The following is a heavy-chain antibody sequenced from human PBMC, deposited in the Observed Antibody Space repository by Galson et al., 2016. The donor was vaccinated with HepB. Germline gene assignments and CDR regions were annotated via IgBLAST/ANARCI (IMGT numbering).Heavy chain of an antibody. CDR2: ITTYNGNGKT. CDR1: GYTFTSYA. J-gene: IGHJ5*02. CDR3: AREGSGSVAGPRWFDP. V-gene: IGHV1-18*01. Sequence: SVKVSCKASGYTFTSYALSWVRQAPGQGLEWMGWITTYNGNGKTHYAQRFQGRVTMTTDTSTSTAYMELRSLRSDDTAVYYCAREGSGSVAGPRWFDPWGQGTLVTVSS. D-gene: IGHD6-19*01.